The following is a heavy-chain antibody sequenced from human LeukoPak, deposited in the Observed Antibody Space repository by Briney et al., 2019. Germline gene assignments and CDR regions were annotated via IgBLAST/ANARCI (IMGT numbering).Heavy chain of an antibody. CDR3: ARDIAAHYYYYGMDV. D-gene: IGHD6-6*01. CDR1: GYTFTSYG. V-gene: IGHV1-18*01. CDR2: ISAYNGNT. Sequence: ASVKVSCKASGYTFTSYGISWVRQAPGQGLEWMGWISAYNGNTNYAQKLQGRVTMTTDTSTSTAYMELRSLGSDDTAVYYCARDIAAHYYYYGMDVWGQGTTVTVSS. J-gene: IGHJ6*02.